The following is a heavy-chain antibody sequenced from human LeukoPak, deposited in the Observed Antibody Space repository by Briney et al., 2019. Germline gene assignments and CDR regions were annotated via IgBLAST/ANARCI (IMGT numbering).Heavy chain of an antibody. D-gene: IGHD6-13*01. CDR1: GFTFSSYG. V-gene: IGHV3-33*06. J-gene: IGHJ4*02. CDR2: IWYDGSNK. Sequence: GGSLRLSCAASGFTFSSYGMHWVRQAPGKGLEWVAVIWYDGSNKYYADSVKGRFTISRDNSKNTLYLQMNSLRAEDTAVYYCAKVGSGQQQLVRGHYFDYWGQGTLVTVSS. CDR3: AKVGSGQQQLVRGHYFDY.